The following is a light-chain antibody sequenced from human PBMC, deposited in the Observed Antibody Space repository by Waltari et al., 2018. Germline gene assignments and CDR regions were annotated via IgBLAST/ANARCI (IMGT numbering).Light chain of an antibody. V-gene: IGLV4-69*01. J-gene: IGLJ3*02. CDR1: SGHSSYA. Sequence: QLVLTQSPSASASLGASVKLTCTLSSGHSSYAIAWHQQQPEKGPRYLMKLNSDGSHSKGDGIPDRFSGSSSGAERSLTISNLPSEDEADYYCQSWGTGIPWVFGGGTKLTVL. CDR3: QSWGTGIPWV. CDR2: LNSDGSH.